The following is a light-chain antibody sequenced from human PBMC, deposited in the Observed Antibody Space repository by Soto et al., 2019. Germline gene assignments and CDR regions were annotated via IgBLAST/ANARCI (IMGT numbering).Light chain of an antibody. J-gene: IGKJ3*01. CDR3: QEYSKWPLFT. V-gene: IGKV3-15*01. CDR1: QSVSTN. CDR2: AAS. Sequence: EIVVTQSPGILSVSPGDRATLSCRASQSVSTNLAWYQQKPGQAPTLLIYAASTRATGIPARFTGSGSGTDFTLPISSLQSEDFAVSYCQEYSKWPLFTFGPGTRVDIK.